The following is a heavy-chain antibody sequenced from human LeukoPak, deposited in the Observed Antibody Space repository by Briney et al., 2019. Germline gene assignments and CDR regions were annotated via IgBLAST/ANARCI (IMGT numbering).Heavy chain of an antibody. CDR3: ARGYSSSWLGYFDY. Sequence: GGSLKLSCAASGFTFSGSAMHWVRQASGKGLEWVGRIRSKANSYATAYAASVKGRFTISRDTSKNTVYLQMNSLGAEDTAFYYCARGYSSSWLGYFDYWGQGTLVTVSS. CDR2: IRSKANSYAT. J-gene: IGHJ4*02. V-gene: IGHV3-73*01. D-gene: IGHD6-13*01. CDR1: GFTFSGSA.